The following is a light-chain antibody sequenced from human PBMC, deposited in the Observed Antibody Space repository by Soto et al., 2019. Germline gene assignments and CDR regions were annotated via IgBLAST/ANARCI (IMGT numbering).Light chain of an antibody. CDR2: GAS. Sequence: EIVMTQSPATLSVSPGERATLSCRASQSVSSNLAWYQQKPGQAPRLLIYGASTRATGIPARFSGSGSGTEFTLTISSLQSEDFAVYYLQQDNNWPPWTFGQGTKVEIK. V-gene: IGKV3-15*01. J-gene: IGKJ1*01. CDR1: QSVSSN. CDR3: QQDNNWPPWT.